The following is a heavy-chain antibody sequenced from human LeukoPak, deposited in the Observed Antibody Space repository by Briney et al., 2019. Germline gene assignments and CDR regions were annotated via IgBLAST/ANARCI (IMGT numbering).Heavy chain of an antibody. CDR1: GYTFTTYT. CDR3: AIGHLGLSIDY. CDR2: INAGNGNT. D-gene: IGHD2/OR15-2a*01. Sequence: ASVEVSCKASGYTFTTYTMHWVRQAPGQRLEWMGWINAGNGNTRYSQKFQGRVTITRDTSATTAYMELSSLRSEDTAVYYCAIGHLGLSIDYWGQGTLVTVSS. J-gene: IGHJ4*02. V-gene: IGHV1-3*01.